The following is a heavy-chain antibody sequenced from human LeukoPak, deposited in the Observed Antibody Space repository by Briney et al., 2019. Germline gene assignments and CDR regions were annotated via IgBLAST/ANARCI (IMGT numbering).Heavy chain of an antibody. J-gene: IGHJ6*02. CDR2: ISAYNGNT. D-gene: IGHD4-17*01. CDR1: GYTFTSYG. CDR3: AREVYGDYPNYYYYGMDV. Sequence: GASVMVSCKASGYTFTSYGISWVRQAPGQGLEWMGWISAYNGNTNYAQKLQGRVTMTTDTSTSTAYMELRSLRSDDTAVYYCAREVYGDYPNYYYYGMDVWGQGTTVTVSS. V-gene: IGHV1-18*01.